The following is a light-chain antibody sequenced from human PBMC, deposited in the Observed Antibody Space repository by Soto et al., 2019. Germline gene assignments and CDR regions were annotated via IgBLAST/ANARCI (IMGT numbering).Light chain of an antibody. Sequence: QSVLTQPRSVSGSPGQSVTISCTGTSSDVGGHNYVSWYQQHPGKAPQLMIYDVTKRPSGVPDRFSGSKSGSTASLTISGLQAEDEADYYCCSYAGRYTYVFGTGTKVTVL. V-gene: IGLV2-11*01. CDR1: SSDVGGHNY. CDR3: CSYAGRYTYV. J-gene: IGLJ1*01. CDR2: DVT.